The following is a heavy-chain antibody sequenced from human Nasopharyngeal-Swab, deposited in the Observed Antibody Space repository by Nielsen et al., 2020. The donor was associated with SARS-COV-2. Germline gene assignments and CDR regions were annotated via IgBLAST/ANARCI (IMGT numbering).Heavy chain of an antibody. D-gene: IGHD4-17*01. V-gene: IGHV4-59*01. Sequence: SETLSLTCTVSGGSISSYYWSWIRQPPGKGLEWVGYIYYSGSTNYNPPLKSRVTISVGTSKNQFSLKLSSVTAADTAVYYCARGPDYGDYFDYWGQGTLVTVSS. CDR1: GGSISSYY. J-gene: IGHJ4*02. CDR2: IYYSGST. CDR3: ARGPDYGDYFDY.